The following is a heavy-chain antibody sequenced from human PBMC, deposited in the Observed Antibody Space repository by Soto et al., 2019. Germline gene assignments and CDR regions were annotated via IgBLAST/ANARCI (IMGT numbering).Heavy chain of an antibody. D-gene: IGHD6-6*01. Sequence: GGSLRLSCTPSGFPFSSYNMNWVRQAPGKGLEWVSSITSSSIYIFYADSVKGRFTISRDNAKNSLYLEMNSLRAEDTAVYYCAREFISARLPFGSWGQGTLVTVSS. V-gene: IGHV3-21*01. CDR1: GFPFSSYN. CDR2: ITSSSIYI. J-gene: IGHJ4*02. CDR3: AREFISARLPFGS.